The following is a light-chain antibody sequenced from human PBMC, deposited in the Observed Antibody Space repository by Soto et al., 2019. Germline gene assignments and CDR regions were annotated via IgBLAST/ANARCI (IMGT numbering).Light chain of an antibody. V-gene: IGLV2-8*01. CDR1: SSDVGGYNY. J-gene: IGLJ1*01. CDR2: EVN. Sequence: QSALTQPPSASGSPRQTVAISCTGTSSDVGGYNYVSWYQQHPGKAPKLMIYEVNKRPSGVPDRSSGSKSGNTASLTVSGLQAEDEADYYCSSYAGSSNVFGTGTKVTVL. CDR3: SSYAGSSNV.